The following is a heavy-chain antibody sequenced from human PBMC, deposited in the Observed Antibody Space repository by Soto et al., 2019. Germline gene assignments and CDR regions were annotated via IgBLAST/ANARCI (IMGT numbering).Heavy chain of an antibody. CDR2: MNPNSGNT. J-gene: IGHJ3*02. Sequence: GASVKVSCKASGYTFTSYDISWVRQATGQGFEWMGWMNPNSGNTGYAQKFQGRVTMTRNTSISTAYMELSSLRSEDTAVYYCARAIVVVPAAPLWAFDIWGQGTMVTVSS. CDR3: ARAIVVVPAAPLWAFDI. V-gene: IGHV1-8*01. D-gene: IGHD2-2*01. CDR1: GYTFTSYD.